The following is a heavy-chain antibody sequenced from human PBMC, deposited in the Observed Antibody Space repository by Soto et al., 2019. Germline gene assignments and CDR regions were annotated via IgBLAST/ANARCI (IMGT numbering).Heavy chain of an antibody. J-gene: IGHJ4*02. CDR1: GASITYGAYS. CDR3: ARGGGFDSFDY. Sequence: QLQLHMSGSGLVKPSQTLSLTCTVSGASITYGAYSWSWIRQTPGKGLEWIGYINHLETTFYNPSFESRLPLSIDRTKNQFSLNLKSMSAADRAVYFCARGGGFDSFDYWGQGSLVTVSS. CDR2: INHLETT. V-gene: IGHV4-30-2*01. D-gene: IGHD3-10*01.